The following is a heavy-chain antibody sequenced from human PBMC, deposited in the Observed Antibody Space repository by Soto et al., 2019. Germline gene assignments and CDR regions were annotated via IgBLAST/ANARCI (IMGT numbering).Heavy chain of an antibody. J-gene: IGHJ5*02. CDR2: IHYSGST. CDR3: ARDRGGVASNWFDP. V-gene: IGHV4-59*01. Sequence: QVQLQESGPGLVKPSETLSLTCTVSGGSISSYYWSWIRQPPGKGLEWIGYIHYSGSTKYNPSLKSGVTISVDTSKNQFSLKLSSVTAADTAVYYCARDRGGVASNWFDPWGQGTLVTVSS. D-gene: IGHD3-10*01. CDR1: GGSISSYY.